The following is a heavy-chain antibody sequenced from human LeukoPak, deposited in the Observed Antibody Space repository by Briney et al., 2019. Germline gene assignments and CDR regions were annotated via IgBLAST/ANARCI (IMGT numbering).Heavy chain of an antibody. CDR1: GFTFRSYA. CDR3: AREAVGQIFFDY. D-gene: IGHD4-23*01. CDR2: ISYDGSNK. Sequence: PGGSLRLSCAASGFTFRSYAMHWVRQAPGKGLEWMAIISYDGSNKYYADSVKGRFTISRDNSKNTLYLQMNSLRPEDTAVYYCAREAVGQIFFDYWGQGTLVTVSS. V-gene: IGHV3-30-3*01. J-gene: IGHJ4*02.